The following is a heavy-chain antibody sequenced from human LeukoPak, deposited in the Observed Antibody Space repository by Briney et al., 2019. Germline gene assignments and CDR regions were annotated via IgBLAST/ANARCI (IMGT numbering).Heavy chain of an antibody. CDR2: INSDGSST. Sequence: PGGSLRLSCAVSGLTFSSYWMHWVRQAPGKGLVWVSRINSDGSSTSYADSVKGRFTISRDNAKNSLYLQMNSLRAEDTAVYYCARDLRFLEWLLDYDYWGQGTLVTVSS. J-gene: IGHJ4*02. CDR3: ARDLRFLEWLLDYDY. D-gene: IGHD3-3*01. CDR1: GLTFSSYW. V-gene: IGHV3-74*01.